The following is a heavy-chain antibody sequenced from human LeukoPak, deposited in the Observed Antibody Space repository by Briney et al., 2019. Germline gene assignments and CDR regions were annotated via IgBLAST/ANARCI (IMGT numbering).Heavy chain of an antibody. V-gene: IGHV3-74*01. J-gene: IGHJ4*02. CDR2: INSDGSST. CDR3: ARGDGYPPPNFDY. D-gene: IGHD5-24*01. Sequence: PGGSLRLSCAASGFTFSSYWMHWVRQAPGKGLVWVSRINSDGSSTSYADSVKGRFTISRDNAKNSLYLQMNSLRAEDTAVYYCARGDGYPPPNFDYWGQGTLVTVSS. CDR1: GFTFSSYW.